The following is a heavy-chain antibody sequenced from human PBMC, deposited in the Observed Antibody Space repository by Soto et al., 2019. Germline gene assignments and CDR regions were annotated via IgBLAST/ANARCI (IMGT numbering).Heavy chain of an antibody. J-gene: IGHJ4*02. CDR1: GFIFSAYS. CDR2: ISSSSSSSI. CDR3: ARGDTAMYY. V-gene: IGHV3-48*01. D-gene: IGHD5-18*01. Sequence: EVQLVESGGGLVQPGGSLTLSCAASGFIFSAYSMNWVRQAPGKGLEWVSYISSSSSSSIYYADSVKGRFTISRDNDKNSLYLQMHGLRAEDTAVYYCARGDTAMYYWGQGTLVTVSS.